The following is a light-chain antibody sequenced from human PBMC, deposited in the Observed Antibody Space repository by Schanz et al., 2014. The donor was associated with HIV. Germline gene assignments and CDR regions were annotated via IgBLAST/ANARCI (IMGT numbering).Light chain of an antibody. J-gene: IGLJ2*01. CDR3: ATWDSTLSAVV. CDR2: VNH. Sequence: QSVLTQPPSMSAAPGQRVTISCAGSAFNIGQNYVSWFQQFPGTAPKLLIYVNHQRPSDIPDRFSGSKTGTSATLAIVGLQTGDEADYYCATWDSTLSAVVFGGGTKADRP. V-gene: IGLV1-51*01. CDR1: AFNIGQNY.